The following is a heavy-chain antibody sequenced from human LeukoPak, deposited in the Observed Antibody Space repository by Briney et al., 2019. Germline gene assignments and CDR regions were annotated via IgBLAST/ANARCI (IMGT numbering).Heavy chain of an antibody. V-gene: IGHV6-1*01. J-gene: IGHJ5*02. CDR2: TYYRSKWYN. Sequence: SQTLSLTCAISGDSVSSNSAAWNWIRQSPSRGLEWRGRTYYRSKWYNDYAVSVKSRITINPDTSKNQFSLQLNSVPPEDTAVYYCAREAWDYDILTGYQYSNWFDPWGQGTLVTVSS. D-gene: IGHD3-9*01. CDR3: AREAWDYDILTGYQYSNWFDP. CDR1: GDSVSSNSAA.